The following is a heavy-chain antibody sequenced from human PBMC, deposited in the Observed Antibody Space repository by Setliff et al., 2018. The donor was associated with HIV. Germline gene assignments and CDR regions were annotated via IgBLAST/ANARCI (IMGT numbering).Heavy chain of an antibody. CDR1: GFTFTTYG. CDR2: IWYDGSNK. Sequence: GGSLRLSCAASGFTFTTYGMHWVRQAPGKGLEWVAIIWYDGSNKHYADSVKGRFTTSRDNAKNSLYLQMNSLRAEDAAVYYCARGNFGAAIRLQAFDLWGRGTKVTVSS. CDR3: ARGNFGAAIRLQAFDL. J-gene: IGHJ3*01. D-gene: IGHD3-3*01. V-gene: IGHV3-33*03.